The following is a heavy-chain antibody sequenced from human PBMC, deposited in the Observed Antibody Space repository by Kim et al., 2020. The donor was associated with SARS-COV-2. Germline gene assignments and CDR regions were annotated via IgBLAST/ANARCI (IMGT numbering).Heavy chain of an antibody. Sequence: KFQGRVTITRDTSASTAYMELSSLRSEDTAVYYCARDYYYDSSPSLVFDYWGQGTLVTVSS. J-gene: IGHJ4*02. D-gene: IGHD3-22*01. V-gene: IGHV1-3*01. CDR3: ARDYYYDSSPSLVFDY.